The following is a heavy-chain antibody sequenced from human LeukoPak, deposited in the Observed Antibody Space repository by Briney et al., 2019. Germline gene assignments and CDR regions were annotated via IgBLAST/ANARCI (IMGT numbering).Heavy chain of an antibody. Sequence: GGSLRLSCAASGFTFSSYGVRWVGQAPGKGLEWVAVISYDGSNKYYADSVKGRFTISRDNSKNTLYLQMNSLRAEDTAVYYCAKDSDRGFFDYWGQGTLVTVSS. V-gene: IGHV3-30*18. D-gene: IGHD3-16*01. CDR2: ISYDGSNK. J-gene: IGHJ4*02. CDR3: AKDSDRGFFDY. CDR1: GFTFSSYG.